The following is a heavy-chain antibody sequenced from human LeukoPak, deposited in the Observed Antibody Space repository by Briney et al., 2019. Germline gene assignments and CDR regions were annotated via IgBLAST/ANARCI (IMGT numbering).Heavy chain of an antibody. CDR2: FYSGGSI. J-gene: IGHJ4*02. CDR3: ARGPTVQEDLDY. Sequence: GGSLRLSWAPSVFTVSINDMIWVRQAPGKGLEWVSLFYSGGSIYYTDSVKGRLTISRDHSKNTLYLQMNSLRAEDTAVYYCARGPTVQEDLDYWGQGTLVTVSS. V-gene: IGHV3-66*01. CDR1: VFTVSIND.